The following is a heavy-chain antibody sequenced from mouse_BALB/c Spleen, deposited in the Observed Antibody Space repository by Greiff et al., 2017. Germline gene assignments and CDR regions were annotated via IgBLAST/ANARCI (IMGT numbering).Heavy chain of an antibody. D-gene: IGHD1-1*01. V-gene: IGHV1S41*01. J-gene: IGHJ2*01. Sequence: DLVKPGASVKLSCKASGYTFTSYWINWIKQRPGQGLEWIGRIAPGSGSTYYNEMFKGKATLTVDTSSSTAYIQLSSLSSEDSAVYFCAKYYILYWGQGTTLTVSS. CDR1: GYTFTSYW. CDR3: AKYYILY. CDR2: IAPGSGST.